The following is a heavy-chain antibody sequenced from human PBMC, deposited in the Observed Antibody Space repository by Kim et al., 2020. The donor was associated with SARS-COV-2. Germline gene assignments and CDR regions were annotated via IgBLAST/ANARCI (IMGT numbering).Heavy chain of an antibody. D-gene: IGHD4-4*01. V-gene: IGHV3-30*04. CDR3: ASYVGTTGGFDY. CDR1: GFTFSSYA. J-gene: IGHJ4*02. CDR2: ISYDGSNK. Sequence: GGSLRLSCAASGFTFSSYAMHWVRQAPGKGLEWVAVISYDGSNKYYADSVKGRFTISRDNSKNTLYLQMNSLRAEDTAVYYCASYVGTTGGFDYWGQGTL.